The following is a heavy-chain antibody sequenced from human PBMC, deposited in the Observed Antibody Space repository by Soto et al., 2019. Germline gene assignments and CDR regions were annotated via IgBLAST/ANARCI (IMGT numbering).Heavy chain of an antibody. J-gene: IGHJ5*02. CDR1: GGSISTSRSY. D-gene: IGHD2-21*01. CDR3: ARQPTTGDTDLWFDP. V-gene: IGHV4-39*01. Sequence: QLQLLESGPGLVKASETLSLTCNVSGGSISTSRSYWAWIRQPPGKGLEWLANIFYSGSTYYHPSLASRVTVSVDTSKNEFSLKLRSVTAADTAVYYCARQPTTGDTDLWFDPWGQGTLVTVSS. CDR2: IFYSGST.